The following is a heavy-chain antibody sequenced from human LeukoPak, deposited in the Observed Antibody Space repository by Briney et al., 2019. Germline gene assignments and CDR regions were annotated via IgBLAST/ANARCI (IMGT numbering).Heavy chain of an antibody. V-gene: IGHV3-21*01. CDR2: ISSSSNYI. CDR1: RFIFSSYS. J-gene: IGHJ5*02. D-gene: IGHD1-26*01. CDR3: ARGATDTTRWFGP. Sequence: GGSLRLSCAASRFIFSSYSMNWVRQAPGRGLEWVSSISSSSNYIYYADSVKGRFTISRDNATNSLYLQMNDLRAEDTAAYYCARGATDTTRWFGPWGQGTLVTVSS.